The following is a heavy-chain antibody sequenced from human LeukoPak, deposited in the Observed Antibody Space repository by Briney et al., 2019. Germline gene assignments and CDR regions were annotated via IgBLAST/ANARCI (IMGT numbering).Heavy chain of an antibody. CDR3: ARTPLVRYFDS. D-gene: IGHD2-2*01. CDR1: VFTFSSYA. CDR2: VSGSAGTT. J-gene: IGHJ4*02. V-gene: IGHV3-23*01. Sequence: PGGSLRLSCAASVFTFSSYAMSWVRQARGKGLEWVSAVSGSAGTTYYADSVKGRFTISRDNSKNTLYLQMNSLRAEDTALYYCARTPLVRYFDSWGQGTLVTVSS.